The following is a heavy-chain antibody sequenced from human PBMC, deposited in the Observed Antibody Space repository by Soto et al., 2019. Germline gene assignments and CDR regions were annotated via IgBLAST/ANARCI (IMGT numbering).Heavy chain of an antibody. D-gene: IGHD3-10*01. CDR2: IWYDGSNK. V-gene: IGHV3-33*01. J-gene: IGHJ5*02. CDR1: GFTFSSYG. Sequence: GGSLRLSCAASGFTFSSYGMHWVRQAPGKGLEWVAVIWYDGSNKYYADSVKGRFTISRDNSKNTLYLQMNSLRAEDTAVYHCARVLWFGELLPNWFDPWGQGTLVTVSS. CDR3: ARVLWFGELLPNWFDP.